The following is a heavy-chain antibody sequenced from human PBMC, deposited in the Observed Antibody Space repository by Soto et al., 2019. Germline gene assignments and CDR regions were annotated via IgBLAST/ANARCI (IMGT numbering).Heavy chain of an antibody. CDR1: GFRFSDYW. V-gene: IGHV3-74*01. J-gene: IGHJ4*02. Sequence: EVQLVESGGGLVQPGGSLRLSCAASGFRFSDYWMYWVRQPPGKGLMWVSRINSDGTGTEYADSVRGRFTISRDNAKNTLYLQMNSLRAEDTAVYYCASVSIAAAASFGGWGRGTLVTVSS. D-gene: IGHD6-13*01. CDR2: INSDGTGT. CDR3: ASVSIAAAASFGG.